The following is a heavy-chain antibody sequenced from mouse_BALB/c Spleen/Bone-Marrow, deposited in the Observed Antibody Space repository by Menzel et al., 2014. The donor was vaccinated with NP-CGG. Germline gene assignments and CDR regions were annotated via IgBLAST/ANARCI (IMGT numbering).Heavy chain of an antibody. CDR2: ISSGSSTV. Sequence: EVKVVESGGGLVQPGGSRKLSCAASGFTFGSFGMHWVRQAPEKGLEWVAYISSGSSTVYYADKVMGRFTISRDNPKNTLFLQMTSLRSEDTAMYYCARSGSSSGYFDYWGQGTTLTVSS. D-gene: IGHD1-1*01. J-gene: IGHJ2*01. CDR1: GFTFGSFG. V-gene: IGHV5-17*02. CDR3: ARSGSSSGYFDY.